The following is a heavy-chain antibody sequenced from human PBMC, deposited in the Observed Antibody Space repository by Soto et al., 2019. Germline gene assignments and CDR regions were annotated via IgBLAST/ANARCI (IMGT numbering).Heavy chain of an antibody. CDR3: ARCRWFGTQNYYYYYGMDV. CDR2: IIPIFGTA. CDR1: GGTFSSYA. D-gene: IGHD3-10*01. J-gene: IGHJ6*02. V-gene: IGHV1-69*13. Sequence: SVKVSCKASGGTFSSYAISLVRQAPGQGLEWMGGIIPIFGTANYAQKFQGRVTITADESTSTAYMELSSLRSEDTAVYYCARCRWFGTQNYYYYYGMDVWGQGTTVTVSS.